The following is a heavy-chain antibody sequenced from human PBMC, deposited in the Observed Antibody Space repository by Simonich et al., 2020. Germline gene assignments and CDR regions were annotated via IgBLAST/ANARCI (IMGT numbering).Heavy chain of an antibody. CDR2: NIDGINK. J-gene: IGHJ6*03. V-gene: IGHV3-30*07. CDR3: ARAGGYSYGYYYYMDV. CDR1: GFTFSSYA. Sequence: QVQLVESGGGVVQPGRSLRLSCAASGFTFSSYAMHWVRQAPGKGLGGVEDENIDGINKYYADSGKGRFTISRDKSKNTRYLQMNSLRAEDTAVYYCARAGGYSYGYYYYMDVWGKGTTVTVSS. D-gene: IGHD5-18*01.